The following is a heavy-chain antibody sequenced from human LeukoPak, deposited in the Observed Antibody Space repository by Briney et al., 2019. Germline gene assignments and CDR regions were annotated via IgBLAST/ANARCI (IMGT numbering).Heavy chain of an antibody. J-gene: IGHJ4*02. Sequence: PGGSLRLSCAASGFTFSSYGMHWVRQAPGKGLEWVAVISYDGSNKYYADSVKGRFTISRDNSKNTLYLQMNSLRAEDTAVYYCAKDGIITMVRGVITYYFDYWGQGTLVTVSS. D-gene: IGHD3-10*01. CDR3: AKDGIITMVRGVITYYFDY. V-gene: IGHV3-30*18. CDR2: ISYDGSNK. CDR1: GFTFSSYG.